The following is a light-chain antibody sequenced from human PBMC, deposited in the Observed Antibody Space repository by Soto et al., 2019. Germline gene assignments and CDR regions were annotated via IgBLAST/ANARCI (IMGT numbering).Light chain of an antibody. Sequence: EIVLTQSPDTLSLSPGERATLSCRTSQNVNSNFLAWYQQKPGQAPRLLFYDASTRAAGVPDRFRGGGSGTDFTLTITILEPEDFAIYYCQQYGRSPLLYAFGQGTRVGVK. CDR2: DAS. CDR1: QNVNSNF. CDR3: QQYGRSPLLYA. J-gene: IGKJ2*01. V-gene: IGKV3-20*01.